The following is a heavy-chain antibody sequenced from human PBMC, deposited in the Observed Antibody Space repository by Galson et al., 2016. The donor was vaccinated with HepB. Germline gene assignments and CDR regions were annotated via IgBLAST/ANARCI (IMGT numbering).Heavy chain of an antibody. CDR1: GFTFSSFA. Sequence: SLRLSCAASGFTFSSFAMSWVRQAPGKGLEWVAAIRGSAGRTYNAGSVKGRFTISRDNSKNTLYLLMNSLRAEDTAIYYCAKDQRYMESSGWYDFDFWGQGTLVIVAS. J-gene: IGHJ4*02. CDR3: AKDQRYMESSGWYDFDF. CDR2: IRGSAGRT. V-gene: IGHV3-23*01. D-gene: IGHD6-19*01.